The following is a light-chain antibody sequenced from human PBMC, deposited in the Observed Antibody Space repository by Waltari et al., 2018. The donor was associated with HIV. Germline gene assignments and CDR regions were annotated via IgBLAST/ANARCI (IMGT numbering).Light chain of an antibody. CDR2: GAS. J-gene: IGKJ2*01. CDR1: QTVVGN. Sequence: EIGMTQSPATLSVSPGERATLSCRASQTVVGNLTWYQQNPGQAPRLLVDGASARAAGVPARFTGSGSGTEFALTISTMQSEDVAVYYCQQYNYWPPYTFGQGTKLEIK. V-gene: IGKV3-15*01. CDR3: QQYNYWPPYT.